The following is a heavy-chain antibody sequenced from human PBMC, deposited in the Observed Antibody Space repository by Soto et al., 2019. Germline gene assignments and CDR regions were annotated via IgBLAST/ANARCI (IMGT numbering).Heavy chain of an antibody. V-gene: IGHV3-7*01. D-gene: IGHD1-26*01. J-gene: IGHJ4*02. CDR2: IKQDGSGK. CDR1: GFTFSSYW. CDR3: AISGTFTNFDY. Sequence: GGSLRLSCAASGFTFSSYWMSWVRQAPGKGLEWVANIKQDGSGKYYVDSVKGRFTISRDNAKNSLYLQMNSLRAEDTAVYYCAISGTFTNFDYWGQGSLVNVSS.